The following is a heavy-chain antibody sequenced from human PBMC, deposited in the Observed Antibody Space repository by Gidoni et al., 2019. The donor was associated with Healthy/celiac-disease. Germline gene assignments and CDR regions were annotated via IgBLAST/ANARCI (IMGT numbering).Heavy chain of an antibody. V-gene: IGHV4-61*01. CDR2: IYYSGST. J-gene: IGHJ4*02. Sequence: QVQLQESGQGRVKPSETLSLTCTVSGGSVSSGSYYWSWIRQPPGKGLEWIGYIYYSGSTNYNPSLKSRVTISVDTSKNQFSLKLSSVTAADTAVYYCASYFQGMGDGYNGWVAYWGQGTLVTVSS. CDR3: ASYFQGMGDGYNGWVAY. CDR1: GGSVSSGSYY. D-gene: IGHD5-12*01.